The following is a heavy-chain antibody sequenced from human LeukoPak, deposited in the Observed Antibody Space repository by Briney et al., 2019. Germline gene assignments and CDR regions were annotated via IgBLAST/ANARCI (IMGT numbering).Heavy chain of an antibody. J-gene: IGHJ4*02. V-gene: IGHV3-30-3*01. Sequence: PGGSLGLSCAASGFTFSSYAMHWVRQAPGKGLEWVAVISYDGSNKYYADSVKGRFTISRDNSKNTLYLQMNSLRAEDTAVYYCASLLTYCSSTSCYDYWGQGTLVTVSS. CDR3: ASLLTYCSSTSCYDY. CDR2: ISYDGSNK. CDR1: GFTFSSYA. D-gene: IGHD2-2*01.